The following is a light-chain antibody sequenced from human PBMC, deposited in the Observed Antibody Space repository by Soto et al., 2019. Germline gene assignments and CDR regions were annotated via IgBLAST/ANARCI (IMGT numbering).Light chain of an antibody. J-gene: IGLJ2*01. CDR2: RNN. CDR3: AACDNSRSVV. Sequence: QSVLTQPHSASGTPGQRVTISCSGSSSNIGSHYVYWYQQLPGTAPKPLIYRNNQRPSGVPDRFSGSKSRTSASLAISGLRSEDEADYYCAACDNSRSVVFGGGTKLTVL. CDR1: SSNIGSHY. V-gene: IGLV1-47*01.